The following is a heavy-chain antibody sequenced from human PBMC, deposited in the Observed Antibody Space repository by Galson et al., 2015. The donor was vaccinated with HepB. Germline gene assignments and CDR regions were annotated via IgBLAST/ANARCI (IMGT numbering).Heavy chain of an antibody. D-gene: IGHD3-3*01. V-gene: IGHV3-23*01. J-gene: IGHJ6*03. CDR1: GFTFKKYA. CDR2: ISGSGGYT. Sequence: SLRLSCAASGFTFKKYAMTWVRQAPGMGLEWVSAISGSGGYTYFADSVKGRFTISRDNSENTLFLQMNSLRAEDTAVYYCAKDLKVDLWSGYYYYYYYMDVWGKGTTVTVSS. CDR3: AKDLKVDLWSGYYYYYYYMDV.